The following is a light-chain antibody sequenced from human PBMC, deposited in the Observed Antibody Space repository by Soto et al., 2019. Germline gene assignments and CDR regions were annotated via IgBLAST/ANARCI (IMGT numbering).Light chain of an antibody. CDR1: SSNIGSNY. Sequence: QSVLTQPPSASGTPGQRVTISCSGSSSNIGSNYVYWYQQLPGTAPKLLIYRNNQRPSGAPDRFSGSKSGTSAALAIGGLRSEDEADYYCAAWDDSRSGPVFGGGTKLTVL. CDR2: RNN. J-gene: IGLJ3*02. V-gene: IGLV1-47*01. CDR3: AAWDDSRSGPV.